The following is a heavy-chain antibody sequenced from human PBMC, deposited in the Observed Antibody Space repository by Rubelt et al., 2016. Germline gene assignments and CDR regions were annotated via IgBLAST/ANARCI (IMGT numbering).Heavy chain of an antibody. Sequence: QVQLQQWGAGLLKPSETLSLTCAVYGESFSGHFWSWIRQPPGKGLEWIGEICHRGITSYNPSLKSRVTFSVDSSKNQFSLKVNSGTAADTAVYYCAKWGPGIVVPTTISSWFDPWGPGTLVTVS. J-gene: IGHJ5*02. CDR1: GESFSGHF. CDR2: ICHRGIT. V-gene: IGHV4-34*01. CDR3: AKWGPGIVVPTTISSWFDP. D-gene: IGHD2-2*01.